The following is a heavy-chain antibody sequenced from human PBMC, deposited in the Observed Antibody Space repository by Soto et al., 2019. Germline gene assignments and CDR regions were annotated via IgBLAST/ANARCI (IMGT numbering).Heavy chain of an antibody. J-gene: IGHJ4*02. V-gene: IGHV1-58*01. D-gene: IGHD3-22*01. CDR2: IGVGSGNT. Sequence: SVKVSCKASGFTFTSSAVHWVRQARGQRLEWIGWIGVGSGNTNYAQKFQERVTITSDMSTSTAYMELSSLRSEDTAVYYCAAPWCSCYAFDYWGQGTLVTVSS. CDR3: AAPWCSCYAFDY. CDR1: GFTFTSSA.